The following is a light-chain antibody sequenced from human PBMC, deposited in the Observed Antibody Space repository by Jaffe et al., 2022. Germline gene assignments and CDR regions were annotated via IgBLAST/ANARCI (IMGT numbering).Light chain of an antibody. CDR2: GAS. J-gene: IGKJ1*01. CDR1: QSVSSSS. V-gene: IGKV3-20*01. CDR3: QQCDSSPKT. Sequence: EIVLTQSPGTVSLSPGERATLSCRASQSVSSSSLAWYQQKPGQAPRLLIYGASSRATGIPDRFSGSGSGTDFTLTISRLEPEDFAVYYCQQCDSSPKTFGQGTKVEIK.